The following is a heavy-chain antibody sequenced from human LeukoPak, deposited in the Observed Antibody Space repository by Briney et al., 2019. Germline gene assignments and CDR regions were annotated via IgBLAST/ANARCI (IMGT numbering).Heavy chain of an antibody. CDR2: IYYSGST. CDR3: ARGTIAAEYLDY. Sequence: SETLSLTCTVSGGSVSSGSYYWSWIRQPPGKGLEWIGYIYYSGSTNYNPSLKSRVTISVDTSKNQFSLKLSSVTAADTAVYYCARGTIAAEYLDYWGQGTLVTVSS. V-gene: IGHV4-61*01. J-gene: IGHJ4*02. CDR1: GGSVSSGSYY. D-gene: IGHD6-13*01.